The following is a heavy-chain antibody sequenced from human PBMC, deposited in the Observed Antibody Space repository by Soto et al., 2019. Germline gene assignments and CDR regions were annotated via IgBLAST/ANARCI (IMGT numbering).Heavy chain of an antibody. J-gene: IGHJ4*02. Sequence: ASVKVSCKASGYTFTSYGFSGVRQAPGQGLEWMGWIRAYNGYTNYAQKFQGRVTITTDTSTSTAYMELRSLISDDTAVYYCARASDGYRSGWYVGYFDYWGQGTLVTVSS. V-gene: IGHV1-18*04. CDR1: GYTFTSYG. D-gene: IGHD6-19*01. CDR2: IRAYNGYT. CDR3: ARASDGYRSGWYVGYFDY.